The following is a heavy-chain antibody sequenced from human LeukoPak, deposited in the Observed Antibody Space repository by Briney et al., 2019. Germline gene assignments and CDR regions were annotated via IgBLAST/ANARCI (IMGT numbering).Heavy chain of an antibody. J-gene: IGHJ4*02. D-gene: IGHD6-13*01. Sequence: GGSLRLSCAASGFTFSSYSMNWVRQAPGKGLEWVSSISSSSNYIYYADSVKGRFTISRDNAKNSLYLQMNSLRAEDTAVYYCARAKNGGIAAAGLFDYWGQGTLVTVSS. CDR2: ISSSSNYI. CDR1: GFTFSSYS. CDR3: ARAKNGGIAAAGLFDY. V-gene: IGHV3-21*01.